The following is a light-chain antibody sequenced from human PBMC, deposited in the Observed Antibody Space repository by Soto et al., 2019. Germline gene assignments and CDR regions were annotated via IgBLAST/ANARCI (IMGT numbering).Light chain of an antibody. CDR2: AVS. CDR1: SSDVGYYDY. Sequence: QSVLTQPVSVSGSPGQSITISCTGTSSDVGYYDYVSWYQQHPGKAPKLMIYAVSSRPSGVSNLFSGSKSGNTASLTISGLLAEDEADYYCSSYTSSSTLGVFGTGTKVTVL. CDR3: SSYTSSSTLGV. J-gene: IGLJ1*01. V-gene: IGLV2-14*01.